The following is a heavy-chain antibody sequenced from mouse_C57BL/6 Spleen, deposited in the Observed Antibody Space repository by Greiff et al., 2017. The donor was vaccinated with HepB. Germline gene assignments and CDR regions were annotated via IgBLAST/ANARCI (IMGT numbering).Heavy chain of an antibody. CDR3: ASPASTVVDWYFDV. J-gene: IGHJ1*03. Sequence: EVQGVESGGGLVKPGGSLKLSCAASGFTFSDYGMHWVRQAPEKGLEWVAYISSGSSTIYYADTVKGRFTISRDNAKNTMFLQMTSLRSEDTARYYWASPASTVVDWYFDVWGTGTTVTVSS. V-gene: IGHV5-17*01. D-gene: IGHD1-1*01. CDR2: ISSGSSTI. CDR1: GFTFSDYG.